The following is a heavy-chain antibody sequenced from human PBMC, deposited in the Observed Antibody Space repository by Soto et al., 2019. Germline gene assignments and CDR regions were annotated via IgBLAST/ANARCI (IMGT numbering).Heavy chain of an antibody. Sequence: EVQLVESGGGLVKPGGSLRLSCAASGFTFSSYSMNWVRQAPGKGLEWVSSISSSSSYIYYADSVKGRFTISRDNAKNSLYLQMNSLRAEDTAVYYCARDDGSGSYYFDYWAQGTLVTVSS. CDR3: ARDDGSGSYYFDY. CDR1: GFTFSSYS. D-gene: IGHD3-10*01. J-gene: IGHJ4*02. V-gene: IGHV3-21*01. CDR2: ISSSSSYI.